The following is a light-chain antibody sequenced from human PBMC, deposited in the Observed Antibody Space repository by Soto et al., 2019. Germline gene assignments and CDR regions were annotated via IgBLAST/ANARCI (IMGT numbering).Light chain of an antibody. V-gene: IGKV3-20*01. CDR1: QSVSNNY. CDR2: GAS. CDR3: QQYGISGT. J-gene: IGKJ3*01. Sequence: EIVLTQTPGPLSLSSGERATLSCRASQSVSNNYLAWYQQKPGQAPRLLIYGASNRATGIPDRFSGSGSGTDFTLTISSLEPEDFAVYYCQQYGISGTFGHGTNVDIK.